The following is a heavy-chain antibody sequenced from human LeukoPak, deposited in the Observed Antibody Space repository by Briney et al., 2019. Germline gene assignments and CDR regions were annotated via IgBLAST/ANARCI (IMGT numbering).Heavy chain of an antibody. J-gene: IGHJ4*02. V-gene: IGHV4-39*01. CDR1: GGSISSSSYY. D-gene: IGHD2-2*01. CDR3: ARARRYYIVVVPAAAFDY. Sequence: SETPSLTCTVSGGSISSSSYYWGWIRQPPGKGLEWIGSIYYSGSTYYNPSLKSRVTISVDTSKNQFSLKLSSVTAADTAVYYCARARRYYIVVVPAAAFDYWGQGTLVTVSS. CDR2: IYYSGST.